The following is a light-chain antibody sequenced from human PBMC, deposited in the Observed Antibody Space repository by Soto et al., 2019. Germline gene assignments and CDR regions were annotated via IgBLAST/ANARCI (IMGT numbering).Light chain of an antibody. CDR3: QQSYSTPRT. Sequence: DIQMTQSPSSLSASVGDRVTITCRASQSISSFLNWYQKKPGKAPKLLIYAASSLQSGVPSRFSGSGSGTDFSLTISRQQPEDFATYYCQQSYSTPRTFGQGTKVEIK. CDR1: QSISSF. J-gene: IGKJ1*01. CDR2: AAS. V-gene: IGKV1-39*01.